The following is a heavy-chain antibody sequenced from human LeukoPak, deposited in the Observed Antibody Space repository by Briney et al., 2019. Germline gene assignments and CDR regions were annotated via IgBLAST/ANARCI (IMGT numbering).Heavy chain of an antibody. CDR2: INPAGSQQ. D-gene: IGHD4-4*01. J-gene: IGHJ4*02. CDR1: GFMFSDYW. V-gene: IGHV3-7*01. Sequence: GGSLRLSCTASGFMFSDYWMSWVRQAPGKGPEWVANINPAGSQQYSVDSLKGRSTVSRDNAKKSFYLQMNYLRADDTAVYYCVKWGPYCSTHYCPALESWGQGTLVTVSS. CDR3: VKWGPYCSTHYCPALES.